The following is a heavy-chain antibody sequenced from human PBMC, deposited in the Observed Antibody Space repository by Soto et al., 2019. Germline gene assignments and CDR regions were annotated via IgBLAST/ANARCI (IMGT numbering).Heavy chain of an antibody. J-gene: IGHJ4*02. V-gene: IGHV4-31*03. CDR3: ARDSHDGSGKLDY. CDR2: IYYSGST. Sequence: SETLSLTCTVSGGSISSGGYYWSWIRQHPGKGLEWIGYIYYSGSTYYNPSLKSRVTISVDTSKNQFSLKLSSVTAADTAVYYCARDSHDGSGKLDYWGQGTLVTVSS. CDR1: GGSISSGGYY. D-gene: IGHD3-10*01.